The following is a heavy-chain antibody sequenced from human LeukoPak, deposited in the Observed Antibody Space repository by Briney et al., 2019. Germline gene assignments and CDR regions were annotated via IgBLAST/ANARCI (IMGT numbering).Heavy chain of an antibody. Sequence: SETLSLTCTVSGRSISTYYWSWIRQPPGNGLEWNGYIYYSGSTNYSPSLKSRVTMSVDTSKDQFSLKLSSVTAADTAMYYCARLHWNDHFYGVDVWGQGTTVTVSS. CDR3: ARLHWNDHFYGVDV. CDR1: GRSISTYY. V-gene: IGHV4-59*08. J-gene: IGHJ6*02. D-gene: IGHD1-1*01. CDR2: IYYSGST.